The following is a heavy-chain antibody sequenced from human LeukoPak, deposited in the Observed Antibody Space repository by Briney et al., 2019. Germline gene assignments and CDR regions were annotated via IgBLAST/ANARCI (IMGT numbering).Heavy chain of an antibody. V-gene: IGHV4-59*01. Sequence: PSETLSLTCTVSGGPISSYYWSWIRQPPGKGLEWIGYIYYSGSTNYNPSLKSRVTISVDTSKNQFSLKLSSVTAADTAVYYCARSHRGWFDYWGQGTLVTVSS. D-gene: IGHD6-19*01. CDR2: IYYSGST. CDR3: ARSHRGWFDY. CDR1: GGPISSYY. J-gene: IGHJ4*02.